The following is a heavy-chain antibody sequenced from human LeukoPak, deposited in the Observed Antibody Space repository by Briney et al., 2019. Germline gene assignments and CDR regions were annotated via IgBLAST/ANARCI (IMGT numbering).Heavy chain of an antibody. CDR1: GFTFSCSA. J-gene: IGHJ4*02. CDR3: TENYYGAGSYADFDY. D-gene: IGHD3-10*01. CDR2: IRSAANGYAT. V-gene: IGHV3-73*01. Sequence: GGFLRLSCAASGFTFSCSAMHWGRQACGEGLGWVGPIRSAANGYATAYAASVKGRFTISRNDSKYPAYLQLNSLKADVKAGYYWTENYYGAGSYADFDYWGQGTLVTVSS.